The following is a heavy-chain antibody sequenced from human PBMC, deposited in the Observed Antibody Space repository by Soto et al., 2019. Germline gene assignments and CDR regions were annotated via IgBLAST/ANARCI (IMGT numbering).Heavy chain of an antibody. CDR2: IKSKTDGGTT. CDR1: GFTFSNAW. V-gene: IGHV3-15*01. Sequence: KTGGSLRLSCAASGFTFSNAWMSWVRQAPGKGLEWVGRIKSKTDGGTTDYAAPVKGRFTISRDDSKNTLYLQMNSLKTEDTAVYYCTLSPGGGAPSWFDPWGQGTLVTVSS. D-gene: IGHD1-26*01. CDR3: TLSPGGGAPSWFDP. J-gene: IGHJ5*02.